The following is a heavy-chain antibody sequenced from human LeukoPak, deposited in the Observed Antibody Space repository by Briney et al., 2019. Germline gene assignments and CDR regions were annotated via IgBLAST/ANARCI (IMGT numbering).Heavy chain of an antibody. CDR1: GFTVSSNY. J-gene: IGHJ4*02. V-gene: IGHV3-53*01. CDR2: IYSGGST. D-gene: IGHD1-26*01. Sequence: GGSLRLSCAASGFTVSSNYMSWVRQAPGKGLEWVSVIYSGGSTYYADSVKGRFTISRDNSKNTLYLQMNSLRAEDTAVYYCASNSGSYWGGIDYWGQGTLVTVS. CDR3: ASNSGSYWGGIDY.